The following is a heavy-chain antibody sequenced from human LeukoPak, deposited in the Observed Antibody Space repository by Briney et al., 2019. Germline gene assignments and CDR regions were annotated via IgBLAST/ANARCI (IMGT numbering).Heavy chain of an antibody. V-gene: IGHV3-23*01. CDR1: GFTFSSYA. D-gene: IGHD3-22*01. CDR2: ISGSGGST. J-gene: IGHJ4*02. Sequence: GGSLRLSCAASGFTFSSYAMSWVRQAPGKGLEWVSAISGSGGSTYYADSVKGRFTISRDDSKNTLYLQMNSLRAEDTAVYYSAKDAPRDYYDSSGYRPFDYWGQGTLVTVSS. CDR3: AKDAPRDYYDSSGYRPFDY.